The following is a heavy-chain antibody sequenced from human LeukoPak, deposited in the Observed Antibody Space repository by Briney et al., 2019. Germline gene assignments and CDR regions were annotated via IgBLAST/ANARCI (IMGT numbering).Heavy chain of an antibody. Sequence: GASVKVSCKASAYTFSSYDISWVRQAPGQGLEWMGWISPYNGNTNYAHKVQGRVTMTTDTFTSTAYMELRSLRSDDTAVYYCARDVVAARGSFDYWGQGTLVTVSS. J-gene: IGHJ4*02. V-gene: IGHV1-18*01. CDR2: ISPYNGNT. CDR1: AYTFSSYD. CDR3: ARDVVAARGSFDY. D-gene: IGHD2-2*01.